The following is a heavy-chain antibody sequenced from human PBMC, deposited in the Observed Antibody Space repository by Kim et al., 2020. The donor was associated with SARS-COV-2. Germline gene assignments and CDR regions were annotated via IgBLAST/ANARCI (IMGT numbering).Heavy chain of an antibody. D-gene: IGHD3-10*01. Sequence: ADSVEGRFTISRDNSKNTLYLQMNGLRVEDTALYYCAIRNFYGSGTHGPGVWGQGTTVTVSS. J-gene: IGHJ6*02. V-gene: IGHV3-33*01. CDR3: AIRNFYGSGTHGPGV.